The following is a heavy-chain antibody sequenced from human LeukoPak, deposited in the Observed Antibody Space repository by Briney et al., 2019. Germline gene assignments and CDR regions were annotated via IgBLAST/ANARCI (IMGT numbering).Heavy chain of an antibody. V-gene: IGHV3-23*01. J-gene: IGHJ4*02. CDR1: GFPFSSYA. Sequence: GGALVPSFAAAGFPFSSYAMRWGRPAPGKGEGWGSAISGSGGSTYYADSVKGRFTISRDNSKNTLYLQMNSLRAEDTAVYYCAKEPDYYDSSGYYHPDYWGQGTLVTVSS. CDR3: AKEPDYYDSSGYYHPDY. CDR2: ISGSGGST. D-gene: IGHD3-22*01.